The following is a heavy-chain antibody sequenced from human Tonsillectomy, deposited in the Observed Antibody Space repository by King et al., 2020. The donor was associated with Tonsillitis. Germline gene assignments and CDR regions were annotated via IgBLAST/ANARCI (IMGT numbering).Heavy chain of an antibody. J-gene: IGHJ6*02. D-gene: IGHD2-21*02. CDR3: AKDRVVTDPYYNYGMDV. Sequence: QLVQSGGGAVQPGRSLRLSCAASGFTFSSYGIHWVRQAPGKGLEWVAVISYDGSNKNYADSVKGRFTISRDNSKNTLSLQMNSLRAEDTAVYYCAKDRVVTDPYYNYGMDVWGQGTTVTVSS. V-gene: IGHV3-30*18. CDR1: GFTFSSYG. CDR2: ISYDGSNK.